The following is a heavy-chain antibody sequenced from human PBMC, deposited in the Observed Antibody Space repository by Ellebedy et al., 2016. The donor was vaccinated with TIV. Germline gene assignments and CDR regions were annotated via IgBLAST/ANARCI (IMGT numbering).Heavy chain of an antibody. V-gene: IGHV3-74*03. Sequence: GESLKISCAASGFDFSNYHMDWVRQLPGKELVWVARINSDGSTTKYADSVKGRFTVSRDNSKNTLYVQMNSLRAEDTAVYYCATNKDYIMGYWGQGTLVTVSS. CDR3: ATNKDYIMGY. J-gene: IGHJ4*02. CDR2: INSDGSTT. CDR1: GFDFSNYH. D-gene: IGHD4-11*01.